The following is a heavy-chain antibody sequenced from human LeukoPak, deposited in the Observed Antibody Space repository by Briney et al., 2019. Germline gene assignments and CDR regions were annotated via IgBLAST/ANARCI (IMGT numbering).Heavy chain of an antibody. V-gene: IGHV4-59*01. CDR1: GGSISSYY. CDR2: IYYSGST. Sequence: SETLSLTCTVSGGSISSYYWSWIRQPPGKGLEWIGYIYYSGSTNYNPSLKSRVTISVDTSKNQFSLKLSSVTAADTAVYYCARGYGAAAGRAGAFDIWGQGTMVTVSS. J-gene: IGHJ3*02. D-gene: IGHD6-13*01. CDR3: ARGYGAAAGRAGAFDI.